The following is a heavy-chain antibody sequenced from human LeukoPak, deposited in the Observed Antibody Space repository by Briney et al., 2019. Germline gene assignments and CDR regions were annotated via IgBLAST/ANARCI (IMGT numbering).Heavy chain of an antibody. CDR3: AHLQPPLQLWLHGGNVMDV. CDR2: MYWNDDK. Sequence: SGPTLVKPTQTLTLTCAFSGFSLSTSGVGVGWIRQPPGKALEWLALMYWNDDKRYSPSLKSRLTITKDTSKNQVVLTVTNMDPVDTATYYCAHLQPPLQLWLHGGNVMDVWGQGTTVTVSS. J-gene: IGHJ6*02. D-gene: IGHD5-18*01. CDR1: GFSLSTSGVG. V-gene: IGHV2-5*01.